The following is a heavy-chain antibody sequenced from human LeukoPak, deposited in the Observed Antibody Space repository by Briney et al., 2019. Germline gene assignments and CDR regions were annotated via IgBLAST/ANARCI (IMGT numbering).Heavy chain of an antibody. CDR3: AKAPADIVLMVYAIWFDY. CDR2: ISGSGGST. D-gene: IGHD2-8*01. J-gene: IGHJ4*02. V-gene: IGHV3-23*01. CDR1: GGSISSSSYY. Sequence: ETLSLTCTVSGGSISSSSYYWGWIRQAPGKGLEWVSAISGSGGSTYYADSVKGRFTISRDNSKNTLYLQMNSLRAEDTAVYYCAKAPADIVLMVYAIWFDYWGQGTLVTVSS.